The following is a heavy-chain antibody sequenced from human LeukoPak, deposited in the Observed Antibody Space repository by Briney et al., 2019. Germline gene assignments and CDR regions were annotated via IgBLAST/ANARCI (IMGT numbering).Heavy chain of an antibody. CDR3: ARVVVRDYYYYMDV. V-gene: IGHV1-2*02. J-gene: IGHJ6*03. D-gene: IGHD2-15*01. CDR1: GYTFTGYY. Sequence: ASVKVSCKASGYTFTGYYMHWVRQAPGQGLEWMGWINPNSGGTNCAQKFQGRVTMTRDTSISTAYMELSRLRSDDTAVYYCARVVVRDYYYYMDVWGKGTTVTDSS. CDR2: INPNSGGT.